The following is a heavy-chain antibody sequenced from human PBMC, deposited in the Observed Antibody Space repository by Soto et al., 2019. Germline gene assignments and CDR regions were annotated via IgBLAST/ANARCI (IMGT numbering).Heavy chain of an antibody. CDR2: ISDSGDRT. V-gene: IGHV3-23*01. J-gene: IGHJ3*01. CDR1: GFTLSMSA. CDR3: AKDRGIIVKAGDAFDV. Sequence: EVQLMESGGGLVQPGGSLRRSCASSGFTLSMSAVNWVRQAPGKGLEWVSYISDSGDRTYYAVSVKGRFTISRDRSKNTVSLQMDSLRAEDSAVYYCAKDRGIIVKAGDAFDVWGQGTKVTVSS. D-gene: IGHD3-16*02.